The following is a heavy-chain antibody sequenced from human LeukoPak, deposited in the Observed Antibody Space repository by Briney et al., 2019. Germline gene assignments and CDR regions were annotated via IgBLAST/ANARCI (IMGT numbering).Heavy chain of an antibody. Sequence: NTSEALSLTCTVSGGSISSYYWSWIRQPPGKGLEWIGYIYYSGSTNYNPSLKSRVTISVDTSKNQFSLKLSSVTAADTAVYYCARLFDYGDFTEVPWGQGTLVTVSS. J-gene: IGHJ5*02. V-gene: IGHV4-59*08. CDR1: GGSISSYY. CDR3: ARLFDYGDFTEVP. D-gene: IGHD4-17*01. CDR2: IYYSGST.